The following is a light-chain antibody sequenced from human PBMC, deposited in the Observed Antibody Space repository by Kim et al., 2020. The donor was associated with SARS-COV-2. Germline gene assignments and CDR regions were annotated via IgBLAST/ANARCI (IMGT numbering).Light chain of an antibody. J-gene: IGLJ2*01. CDR3: QVWDSTTGRV. CDR2: RDS. V-gene: IGLV3-9*01. CDR1: NIGSKK. Sequence: VALGQTARIPCGGNNIGSKKVHWYQQKPGQAPVLVIYRDSNLPSGIPERFSGSNSGNTATLTISRAQAGDEADYYCQVWDSTTGRVFGGGTQLTVL.